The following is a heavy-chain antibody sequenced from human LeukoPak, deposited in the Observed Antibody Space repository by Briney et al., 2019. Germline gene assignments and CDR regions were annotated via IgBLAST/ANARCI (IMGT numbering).Heavy chain of an antibody. D-gene: IGHD4-11*01. Sequence: GGSLRLSCAASGFTFSTYAMSWVRQAPGKGLEWVSLISGSGGSIYYADSVKGRFTISRDNGKTTLSLQMNSLRAEDTALYYCAKERLTTTTFDSWGRGTLVTVSS. CDR1: GFTFSTYA. CDR2: ISGSGGSI. J-gene: IGHJ4*01. CDR3: AKERLTTTTFDS. V-gene: IGHV3-23*01.